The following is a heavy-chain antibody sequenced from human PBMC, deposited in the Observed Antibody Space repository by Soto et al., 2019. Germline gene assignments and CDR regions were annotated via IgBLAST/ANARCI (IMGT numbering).Heavy chain of an antibody. V-gene: IGHV3-74*01. J-gene: IGHJ4*02. Sequence: RNYWMHWVRQAQGKGLEWVSQINGDGSLIRYTDSVKGRFTISRDNAKNMVHLQMNSLRGDDTAVYFGVSAPSTDRDFWGQGTLVTVSS. CDR3: VSAPSTDRDF. CDR2: INGDGSLI. CDR1: RNYW. D-gene: IGHD2-8*01.